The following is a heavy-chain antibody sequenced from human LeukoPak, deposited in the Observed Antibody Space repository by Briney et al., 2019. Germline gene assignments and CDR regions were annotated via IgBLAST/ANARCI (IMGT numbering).Heavy chain of an antibody. CDR1: GGSISSYY. J-gene: IGHJ3*02. CDR3: ARGPAYAYGSGYAFDI. CDR2: IYTSGST. V-gene: IGHV4-4*07. Sequence: PSETLSLTCTVSGGSISSYYWSCIRQPARKGLEWIGRIYTSGSTNYNPSLKRRVTMSVDTSKNQFSLKLSSVTAADTAVYYCARGPAYAYGSGYAFDIWGQGTMVTVSS. D-gene: IGHD3-10*01.